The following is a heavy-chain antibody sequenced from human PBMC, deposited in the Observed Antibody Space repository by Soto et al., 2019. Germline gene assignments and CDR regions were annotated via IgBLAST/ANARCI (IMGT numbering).Heavy chain of an antibody. V-gene: IGHV3-23*01. J-gene: IGHJ4*02. CDR2: ISNTGGGT. Sequence: GGSLRLSCAASGVSFNNYAMNWFRQAPGMGLEWVATISNTGGGTYYADSVKGRFTISRDNSKNTLYLQMSSLRVEDTAVYYYAKDQLAGNFDYWGQGTQVTVSS. D-gene: IGHD1-1*01. CDR3: AKDQLAGNFDY. CDR1: GVSFNNYA.